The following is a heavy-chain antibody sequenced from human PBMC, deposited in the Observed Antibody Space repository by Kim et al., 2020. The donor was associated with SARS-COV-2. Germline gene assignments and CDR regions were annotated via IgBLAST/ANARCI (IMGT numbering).Heavy chain of an antibody. CDR1: GGSFSGYY. CDR2: INHSGST. J-gene: IGHJ4*02. D-gene: IGHD6-13*01. CDR3: ARGKSSSNGLAGAADGGGNFDH. V-gene: IGHV4-34*01. Sequence: SETLSLTCAVYGGSFSGYYWSWIRQPPGKGLEWIGEINHSGSTNYNPSLKSRVTISVDTSKNQFSLKLSSVTAADTAVYNCARGKSSSNGLAGAADGGGNFDHWGQGTLVTVSS.